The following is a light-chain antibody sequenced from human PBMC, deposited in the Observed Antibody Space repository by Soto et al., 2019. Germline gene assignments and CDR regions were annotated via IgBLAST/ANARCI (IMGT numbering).Light chain of an antibody. V-gene: IGLV2-14*01. CDR2: EVS. Sequence: QSVLTQPASVSGSPGQSIAIACTGTSGDVGAYNYVSWYQQRPGNAPKLIIHEVSNRPSGVSDRFSGSKSGNTASLTISGLQADDEADYYCGSHTTYNTRVFGTGTKATVL. CDR1: SGDVGAYNY. J-gene: IGLJ1*01. CDR3: GSHTTYNTRV.